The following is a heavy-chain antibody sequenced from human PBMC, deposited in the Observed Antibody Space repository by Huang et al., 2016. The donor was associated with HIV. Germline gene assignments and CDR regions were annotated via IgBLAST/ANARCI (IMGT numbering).Heavy chain of an antibody. CDR3: ARGGPYSRDYYYYGMDV. D-gene: IGHD6-13*01. CDR1: GGSISSYY. Sequence: QVQLQESGPGLVKPSETLSLTCTVSGGSISSYYWGWIRQPPGKGLEWIGSIHYSGSTTHNPSLKSRVTTSVDTSKNQFFLKLRSVTAADTAVYYCARGGPYSRDYYYYGMDVWGQGTTVTVSS. CDR2: IHYSGST. V-gene: IGHV4-59*01. J-gene: IGHJ6*02.